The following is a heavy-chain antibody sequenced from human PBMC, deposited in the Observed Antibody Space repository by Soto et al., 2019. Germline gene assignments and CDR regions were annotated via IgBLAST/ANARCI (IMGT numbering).Heavy chain of an antibody. D-gene: IGHD3-16*02. CDR3: ARVYYDYVWGSYRPKRYYFDY. Sequence: QVQLQQRGAGLLKPSETLSLTCDVYGGSFSGYYWSWIRQPPGKGLEWIGEINHSGSTNYNPSLKSRVTISVDTSKNQFSLKLSSVTAADTAVYYCARVYYDYVWGSYRPKRYYFDYWGQGTLVTVAS. J-gene: IGHJ4*02. V-gene: IGHV4-34*01. CDR2: INHSGST. CDR1: GGSFSGYY.